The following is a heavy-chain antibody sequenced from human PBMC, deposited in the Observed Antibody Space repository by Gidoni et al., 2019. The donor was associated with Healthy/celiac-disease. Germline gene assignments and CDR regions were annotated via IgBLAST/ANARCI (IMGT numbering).Heavy chain of an antibody. CDR2: INPNSGGT. V-gene: IGHV1-2*04. Sequence: QVQMVQPGAEVKKPGASVKVPCKASGSPFTGSYMHWVRQAPGQGLEWMGWINPNSGGTNYAQKFQGWVTMTRDTSISTAYMELSRLRSDDTAVYYCARAHSSSWYRAYYFDYWGQGTLVTVSS. D-gene: IGHD6-13*01. J-gene: IGHJ4*02. CDR3: ARAHSSSWYRAYYFDY. CDR1: GSPFTGSY.